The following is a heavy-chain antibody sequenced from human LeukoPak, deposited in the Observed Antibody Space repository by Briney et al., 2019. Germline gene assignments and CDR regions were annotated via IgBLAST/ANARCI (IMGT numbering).Heavy chain of an antibody. CDR2: IYWDDDK. CDR1: GFSLSTSGVG. V-gene: IGHV2-5*02. CDR3: AHRHPYRDGYNSRSFDY. Sequence: SGPTLVNPTQTLTLTCTFSGFSLSTSGVGVGWIRQPPGKALEWLSLIYWDDDKSYSPSLKSRLTITKDTSKNQVVLTMTNMDPVDTATYYCAHRHPYRDGYNSRSFDYWGQGTLVTVSS. D-gene: IGHD5-24*01. J-gene: IGHJ4*02.